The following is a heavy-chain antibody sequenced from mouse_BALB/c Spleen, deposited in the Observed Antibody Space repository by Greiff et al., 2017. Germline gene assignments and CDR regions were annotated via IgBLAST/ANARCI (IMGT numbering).Heavy chain of an antibody. CDR2: INSNGGST. J-gene: IGHJ4*01. D-gene: IGHD2-14*01. Sequence: DVMLVESGGGLVKLGGSLKLSCAASGFTFSSYYMSWVRQTPEKRLELVAAINSNGGSTYYPDTVKGRFTISRDNAKNTLYLQMSSLKSEDTALYYCARQGASYYRFPAAMDYWGQGTSVTVSS. CDR1: GFTFSSYY. V-gene: IGHV5-6-2*01. CDR3: ARQGASYYRFPAAMDY.